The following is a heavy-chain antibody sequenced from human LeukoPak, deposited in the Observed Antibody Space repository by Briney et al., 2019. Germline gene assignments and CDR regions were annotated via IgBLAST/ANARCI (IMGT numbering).Heavy chain of an antibody. J-gene: IGHJ4*02. CDR2: ISGCGGST. D-gene: IGHD6-19*01. Sequence: GGSLRLSCAASGFTFSSYATSWVRQAPGKGLEWVSAISGCGGSTYYADSVKGRFTISRDNSKNTLYLQMNSLRAEDTAVYYCAKDWGWLGFYFDYWGQGTLVTVSS. CDR1: GFTFSSYA. V-gene: IGHV3-23*01. CDR3: AKDWGWLGFYFDY.